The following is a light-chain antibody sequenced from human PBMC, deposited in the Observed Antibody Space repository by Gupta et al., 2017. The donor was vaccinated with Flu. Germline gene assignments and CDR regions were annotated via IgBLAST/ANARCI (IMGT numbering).Light chain of an antibody. CDR2: AAS. Sequence: DIQMTQSPSSLSASVGDRVTTTCRASQSISSYLNWYQQKPGKAPKLLIYAASSLRSGVPSRFSGSGSGTDFTLTISSLQPEDFATYYCQQSYSTRLSFGQGTKLEIK. CDR1: QSISSY. J-gene: IGKJ2*03. V-gene: IGKV1-39*01. CDR3: QQSYSTRLS.